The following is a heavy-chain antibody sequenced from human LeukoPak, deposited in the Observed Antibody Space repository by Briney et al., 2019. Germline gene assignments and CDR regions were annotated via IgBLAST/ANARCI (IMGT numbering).Heavy chain of an antibody. CDR1: GGSFSGYY. CDR3: ARDHTVVNSISYWYFDL. J-gene: IGHJ2*01. CDR2: INHSGST. V-gene: IGHV4-34*01. D-gene: IGHD4-23*01. Sequence: SETLSLTCAVYGGSFSGYYWSWIRQPPGKGLEWIGEINHSGSTNYNPSLKSRVTISVDTSKNQFSLKLSSVTAADTAVYYCARDHTVVNSISYWYFDLWGRGTLVTVSS.